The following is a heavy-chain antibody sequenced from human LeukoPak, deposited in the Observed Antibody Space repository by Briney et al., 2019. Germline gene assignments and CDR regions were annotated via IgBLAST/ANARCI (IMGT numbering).Heavy chain of an antibody. CDR2: IWHDGSNK. V-gene: IGHV3-33*08. D-gene: IGHD5-18*01. CDR3: ARVRVDTAMVNYCYYGMDV. Sequence: GGSLRLSCAASGFTFSSYGTHWVRQAPGKGLEWVAVIWHDGSNKYYADSVKGRFTISRDNSKNTLYLQMNSLRAEDTAVYYCARVRVDTAMVNYCYYGMDVWGQGATVTVSS. J-gene: IGHJ6*02. CDR1: GFTFSSYG.